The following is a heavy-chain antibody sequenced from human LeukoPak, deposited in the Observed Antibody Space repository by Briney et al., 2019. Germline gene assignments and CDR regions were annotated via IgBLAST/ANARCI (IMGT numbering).Heavy chain of an antibody. CDR3: AKSIRFCSSSACFAGYYNYGLHV. Sequence: GGSLRLSCAASGFTFSSYGMHWVRQAPGKGLEWVAVMSNDGNSQYYADSVKGRFTISRDNSKNTLDLQMHRLRPEHTAVYYCAKSIRFCSSSACFAGYYNYGLHVWGQGTTVIVSS. D-gene: IGHD2-2*01. J-gene: IGHJ6*02. CDR2: MSNDGNSQ. CDR1: GFTFSSYG. V-gene: IGHV3-30*18.